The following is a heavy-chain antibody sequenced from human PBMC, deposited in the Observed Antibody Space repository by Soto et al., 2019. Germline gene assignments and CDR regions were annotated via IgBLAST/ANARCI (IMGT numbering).Heavy chain of an antibody. CDR1: GGSISSSSYY. CDR2: IYYSGST. J-gene: IGHJ5*02. D-gene: IGHD3-10*01. CDR3: ARPDLKDYGSGSYYTFDP. Sequence: PSETLSLTCTVSGGSISSSSYYWGWIRQPPGKGLEWIGSIYYSGSTYYNPSLKSRVTISVDTSKNQFSLKLSSVTAADTAVYYCARPDLKDYGSGSYYTFDPWGQGTLVTVSS. V-gene: IGHV4-39*01.